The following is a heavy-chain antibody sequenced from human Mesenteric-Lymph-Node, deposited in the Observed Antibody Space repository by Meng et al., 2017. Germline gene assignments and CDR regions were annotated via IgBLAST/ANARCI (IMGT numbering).Heavy chain of an antibody. CDR2: ISWNSGNI. CDR1: GFTFDDYA. CDR3: ARARAVTTSYSYYGMDV. V-gene: IGHV3-9*01. Sequence: GGSLRLSCAASGFTFDDYAMHWVRQAPGKGLEWVSGISWNSGNIAYADSVKGRFTISRDNSQNTLYLQMNSLRGEDTAVYYCARARAVTTSYSYYGMDVWGQGTTVTVSS. J-gene: IGHJ6*02. D-gene: IGHD4-17*01.